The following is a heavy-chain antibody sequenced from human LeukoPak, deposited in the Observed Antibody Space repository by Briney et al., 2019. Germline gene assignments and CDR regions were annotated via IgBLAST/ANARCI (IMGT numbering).Heavy chain of an antibody. J-gene: IGHJ4*02. CDR1: GYTFTSYD. CDR2: MNPNSGNT. D-gene: IGHD6-13*01. Sequence: ASVKVSCKASGYTFTSYDINWVRQATGQGLEWMGWMNPNSGNTGYAQKFQGRVTMTRNTSISTAYMELSSLRSEDTAVYYCARGSSYRCSSTTSAHLDYWGQGTLVTVSS. CDR3: ARGSSYRCSSTTSAHLDY. V-gene: IGHV1-8*01.